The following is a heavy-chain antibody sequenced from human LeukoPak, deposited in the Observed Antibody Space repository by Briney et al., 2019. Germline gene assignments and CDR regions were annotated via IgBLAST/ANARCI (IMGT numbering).Heavy chain of an antibody. CDR3: ARDGFYDSSGYYYNWVFDY. J-gene: IGHJ4*02. Sequence: SETLSLTCTVSGGSISSSSYYWSWIRQPAGKGLEWIGRIYTTGSTYYNHFLKSRVTMAVDTSKNQFSLRLSSVTAADTAVYYCARDGFYDSSGYYYNWVFDYWGQGTLVTVSS. V-gene: IGHV4-61*02. CDR1: GGSISSSSYY. D-gene: IGHD3-22*01. CDR2: IYTTGST.